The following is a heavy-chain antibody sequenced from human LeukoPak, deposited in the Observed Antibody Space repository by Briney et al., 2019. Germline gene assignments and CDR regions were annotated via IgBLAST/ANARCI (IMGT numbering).Heavy chain of an antibody. CDR2: INTGGGSI. Sequence: GGSLRLSCAASGFTFRDYNMSWIRQAPGKGLEYISYINTGGGSIYYAGSVKGRFTISRDNAKNSLYLQMNNVRAEDTAVYYCARTSTDCLDCWGQGTLVTVSS. J-gene: IGHJ4*02. CDR3: ARTSTDCLDC. D-gene: IGHD2-21*02. CDR1: GFTFRDYN. V-gene: IGHV3-11*04.